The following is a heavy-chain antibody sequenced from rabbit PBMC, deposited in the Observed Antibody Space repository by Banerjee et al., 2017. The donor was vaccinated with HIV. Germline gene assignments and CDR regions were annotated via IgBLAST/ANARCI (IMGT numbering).Heavy chain of an antibody. CDR1: GFSFSSSYF. V-gene: IGHV1S45*01. CDR2: IYTGSSDLT. CDR3: ATTPYAGYAGYGYATEIYFNL. Sequence: QEQLEESGGDLVKPGASLTLTCRASGFSFSSSYFMCWVRQAPGKGLEWIGCIYTGSSDLTSYATWAKGRFTISKTSSTTVTLQMTSLTAADTATYFCATTPYAGYAGYGYATEIYFNLWGQGTLVTVS. J-gene: IGHJ4*01. D-gene: IGHD6-1*01.